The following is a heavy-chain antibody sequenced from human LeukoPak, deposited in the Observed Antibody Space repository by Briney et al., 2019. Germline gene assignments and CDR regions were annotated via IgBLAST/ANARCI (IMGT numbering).Heavy chain of an antibody. D-gene: IGHD2-2*01. CDR3: ARDGCTTTSCFDY. V-gene: IGHV3-33*01. Sequence: QPGRSLRLSCAASGFNFNNYGIHWVRQTPGKGLEWVAVIWYDGSNKYNADSVKGRFTISRDNSKNTVYLQMNSLRAEDTAVYHCARDGCTTTSCFDYWGQGALVTVSS. J-gene: IGHJ4*02. CDR1: GFNFNNYG. CDR2: IWYDGSNK.